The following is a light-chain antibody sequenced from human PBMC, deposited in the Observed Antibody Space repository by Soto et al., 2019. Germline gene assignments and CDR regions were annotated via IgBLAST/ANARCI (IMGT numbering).Light chain of an antibody. Sequence: QSVRTQPASGTGSPGQSSTISCTGNSTDVGRYNYVSWYQQHPGKAPQLMIYDVSKRPSGVSNRFSGSKSGNTASLTISGLQAEDEADYYCTSYTTIITYVFGTGTKVTVL. J-gene: IGLJ1*01. CDR2: DVS. V-gene: IGLV2-14*03. CDR1: STDVGRYNY. CDR3: TSYTTIITYV.